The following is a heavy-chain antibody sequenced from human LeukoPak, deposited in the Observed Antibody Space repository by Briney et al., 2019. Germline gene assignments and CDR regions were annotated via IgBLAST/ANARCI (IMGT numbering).Heavy chain of an antibody. CDR2: IYYSGSI. CDR3: ARHEGYSYAFAY. J-gene: IGHJ4*02. Sequence: SETLSLTCTVSGGSISSYYWSWIRQPPGKGLEWIGYIYYSGSINYNPSLKSRLTISADTSKNQFSLKLRSVTAADTAVYFCARHEGYSYAFAYWGQGTLVTVSS. V-gene: IGHV4-59*08. D-gene: IGHD5-18*01. CDR1: GGSISSYY.